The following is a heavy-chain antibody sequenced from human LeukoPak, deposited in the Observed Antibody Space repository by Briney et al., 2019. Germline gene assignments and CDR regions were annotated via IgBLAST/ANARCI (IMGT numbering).Heavy chain of an antibody. Sequence: SETLSLTCAVYGGSFSGYYWSWIRQPPGKGLEWIGEINHSGSTNYNPSLKSRVTISVDTSKNQFSLKLSSVTAADTAVFYCAGGRWHPSVRVDYWGQGTLVTVSS. D-gene: IGHD6-13*01. CDR3: AGGRWHPSVRVDY. CDR1: GGSFSGYY. V-gene: IGHV4-34*01. CDR2: INHSGST. J-gene: IGHJ4*02.